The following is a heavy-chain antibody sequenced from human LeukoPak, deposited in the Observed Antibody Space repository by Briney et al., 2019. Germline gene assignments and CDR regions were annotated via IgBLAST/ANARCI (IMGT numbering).Heavy chain of an antibody. D-gene: IGHD4-17*01. CDR3: ARVPGGDYVRYYYYYMDV. CDR1: GGSISSYY. CDR2: IYYSGST. Sequence: SETLSLTCTVSGGSISSYYWSWIRQPPGKGLEWIGYIYYSGSTNYNPSLKSRLPISVATSKNQFSLKLISVTAADTAVYYCARVPGGDYVRYYYYYMDVWGKGTTVTVSS. J-gene: IGHJ6*03. V-gene: IGHV4-59*01.